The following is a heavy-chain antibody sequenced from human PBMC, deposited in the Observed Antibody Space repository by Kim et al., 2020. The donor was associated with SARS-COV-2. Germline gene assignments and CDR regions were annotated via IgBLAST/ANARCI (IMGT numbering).Heavy chain of an antibody. CDR3: ARVSLSDRGFSYY. J-gene: IGHJ6*01. V-gene: IGHV4-31*03. CDR1: GVSISSGTNY. D-gene: IGHD2-21*02. CDR2: IDFSGTT. Sequence: SETLSLTCTVSGVSISSGTNYWAWICQFPGKGLEWNGHIDFSGTTFYNSTLKSRLTISVDISKNQFSLELFSVTAADTAMYYLARVSLSDRGFSYY.